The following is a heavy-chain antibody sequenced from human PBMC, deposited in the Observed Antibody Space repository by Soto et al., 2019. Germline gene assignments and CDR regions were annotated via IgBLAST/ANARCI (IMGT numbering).Heavy chain of an antibody. CDR2: INSDGSST. V-gene: IGHV3-74*01. Sequence: TVGSLRLSCAASGFTFSSYWMHWVRQAPGKGLVWVSRINSDGSSTSYADSVKGRFTISRDNAKNTLYLQMNSLRAEDTAVYYCARARIAVAGYDYWGQGTLVTVSS. J-gene: IGHJ4*02. D-gene: IGHD6-19*01. CDR1: GFTFSSYW. CDR3: ARARIAVAGYDY.